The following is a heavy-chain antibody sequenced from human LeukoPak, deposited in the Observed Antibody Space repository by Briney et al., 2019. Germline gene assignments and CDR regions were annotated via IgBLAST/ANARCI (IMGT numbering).Heavy chain of an antibody. CDR2: IRASGSGSGSGM. D-gene: IGHD3-3*01. CDR1: GFVFSDYS. CDR3: ARADFIDAGPYLIGP. V-gene: IGHV3-48*01. J-gene: IGHJ5*02. Sequence: PGGSLRLSCAASGFVFSDYSMNWVRQAPGKGLEWVSNIRASGSGSGSGMYYADSVKGRFTTSRDNPKNTLYLQMTSLRAEDTAIYFCARADFIDAGPYLIGPWGQGTLVTVSS.